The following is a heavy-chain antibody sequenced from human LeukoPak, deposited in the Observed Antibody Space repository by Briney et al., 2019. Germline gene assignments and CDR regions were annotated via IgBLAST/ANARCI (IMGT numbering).Heavy chain of an antibody. D-gene: IGHD3-9*01. CDR2: INYTGST. CDR1: GGSFSGFY. CDR3: ASDYYDILTGPAPFDY. Sequence: SETLSLTCAVYGGSFSGFYWSWIRHVPGKGLEWIGEINYTGSTSYNPSLKSRVTISVDTSQNQFSLKLSSVTAADTAVYYCASDYYDILTGPAPFDYWGQGTLVTVSS. V-gene: IGHV4-34*01. J-gene: IGHJ4*02.